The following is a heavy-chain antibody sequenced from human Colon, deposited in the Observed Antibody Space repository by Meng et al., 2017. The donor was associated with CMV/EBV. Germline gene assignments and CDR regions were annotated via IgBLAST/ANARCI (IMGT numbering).Heavy chain of an antibody. V-gene: IGHV3-13*01. CDR3: ARGGYSSSWNPYYYYYGMDV. J-gene: IGHJ6*02. CDR2: IGTAGDT. D-gene: IGHD6-13*01. CDR1: GFTFSSYD. Sequence: GESLKISCAASGFTFSSYDMHWVRQATGKGLEWVSAIGTAGDTYYPGSVKGRFTISRENAKNSLYLQMNSLRAGDTAVYYCARGGYSSSWNPYYYYYGMDVWGQGTTVTVSS.